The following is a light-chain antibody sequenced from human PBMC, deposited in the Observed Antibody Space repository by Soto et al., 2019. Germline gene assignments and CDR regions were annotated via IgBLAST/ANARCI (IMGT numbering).Light chain of an antibody. V-gene: IGKV3-15*01. Sequence: EIGLTQSPAILSVSPGERATLSCRASQSISRSLAWFQQKPGQAPRLLIYDASTRATGFPARFSGSGSGTEFTLTISSLQSEDFAVYYCQQYDNWPFTFGGGTKVDIK. CDR1: QSISRS. J-gene: IGKJ4*01. CDR3: QQYDNWPFT. CDR2: DAS.